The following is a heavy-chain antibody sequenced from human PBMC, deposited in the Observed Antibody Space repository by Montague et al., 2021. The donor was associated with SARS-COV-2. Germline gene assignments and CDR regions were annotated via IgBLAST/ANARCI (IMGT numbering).Heavy chain of an antibody. V-gene: IGHV4-59*02. D-gene: IGHD1-14*01. CDR1: GASVGSSD. CDR2: FYSVGST. CDR3: ARETMTADAFDI. J-gene: IGHJ3*02. Sequence: SETLSLTCTVSGASVGSSDWGWIRQSPGKGLEWIGYFYSVGSTDYNPSLKSRVSISRDTSKNQFSLKVRSVTAADTAVYYCARETMTADAFDIWGRGTMVTVSS.